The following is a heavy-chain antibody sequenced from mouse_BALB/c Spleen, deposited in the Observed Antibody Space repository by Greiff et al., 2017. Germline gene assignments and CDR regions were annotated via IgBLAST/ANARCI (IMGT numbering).Heavy chain of an antibody. Sequence: VKLMESGGGLVKPGGSLKLSCAASGFTFSSYAMSWVRQSPEKRLEWVAEISSGGSYTYYPDTVTGRFTISRDNAKNTLYLEMSSLRSEDTAMYYCARDDYGMGYAMDYWGQGTSVTVSS. J-gene: IGHJ4*01. CDR1: GFTFSSYA. CDR3: ARDDYGMGYAMDY. CDR2: ISSGGSYT. D-gene: IGHD1-1*01. V-gene: IGHV5-9-4*01.